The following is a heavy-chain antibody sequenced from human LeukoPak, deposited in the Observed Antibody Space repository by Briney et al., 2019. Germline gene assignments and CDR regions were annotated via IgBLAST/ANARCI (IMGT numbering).Heavy chain of an antibody. D-gene: IGHD5-18*01. CDR2: ISSSSSYI. CDR1: GFTFSSYS. CDR3: ARDWGIQPWGAGYYMDV. Sequence: PGGSLRLSCAASGFTFSSYSMNWVRQAPGKGLEWVSSISSSSSYIYYADSVKGRFTISRDNAKNSLYLQMNSLRAEDTAVYYCARDWGIQPWGAGYYMDVWGKGTTVTVSS. J-gene: IGHJ6*03. V-gene: IGHV3-21*01.